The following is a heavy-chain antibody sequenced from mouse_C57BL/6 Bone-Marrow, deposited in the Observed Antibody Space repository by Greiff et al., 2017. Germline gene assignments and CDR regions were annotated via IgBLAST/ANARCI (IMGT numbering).Heavy chain of an antibody. CDR2: INPCNGGT. CDR3: ARGNRGDY. D-gene: IGHD2-1*01. V-gene: IGHV1-53*01. Sequence: VQLQQPGTELVKPGSSVKLSCKASGYTFTSYWMHWVKQRPGQGLEWIGNINPCNGGTNYNEKFKSKATLTVDKSSSTAYMQLSSLTSADAAVYYCARGNRGDYWCQGTSVLVSS. J-gene: IGHJ4*01. CDR1: GYTFTSYW.